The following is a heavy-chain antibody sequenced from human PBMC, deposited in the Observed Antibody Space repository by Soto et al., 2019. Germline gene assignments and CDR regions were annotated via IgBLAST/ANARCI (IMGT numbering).Heavy chain of an antibody. CDR2: ISGSGGST. Sequence: GGSLRLSCAASGFTFSSYAMSWVRQAPGKGLEWVSAISGSGGSTYYADSVKGRFTISRDNSKNTLYLQMNSLRAEDTAVYYCAKDPTGTQGQWLVRGEFDYWGQGTLVTVSS. V-gene: IGHV3-23*01. D-gene: IGHD6-19*01. J-gene: IGHJ4*02. CDR3: AKDPTGTQGQWLVRGEFDY. CDR1: GFTFSSYA.